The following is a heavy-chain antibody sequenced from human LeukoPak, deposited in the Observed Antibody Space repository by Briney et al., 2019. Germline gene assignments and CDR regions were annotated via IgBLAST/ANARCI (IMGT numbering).Heavy chain of an antibody. CDR3: ARRAGYCSSTSCSFDY. V-gene: IGHV3-20*03. CDR1: GFTFDDYG. Sequence: GGSLRLSSAASGFTFDDYGMSWVRQAPGKGLEWVSGINLNGGSTGYADSVKGRFTISRDNAKNSLYLQMNSLSAEDTALYYCARRAGYCSSTSCSFDYWGQGTLVTVSS. CDR2: INLNGGST. D-gene: IGHD2-2*01. J-gene: IGHJ4*02.